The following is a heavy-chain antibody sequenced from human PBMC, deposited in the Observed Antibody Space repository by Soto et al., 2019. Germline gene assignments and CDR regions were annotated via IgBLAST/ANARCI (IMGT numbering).Heavy chain of an antibody. V-gene: IGHV4-39*01. D-gene: IGHD6-19*01. J-gene: IGHJ4*02. Sequence: QLQLQESGPGLVKPSETLSLTCNVSGCSIRRSSYSWDWIRQPPGKGLEWVGSSFYGGSTYYTPSLTSRVNISVDTPTKQFALKLSGLTAADTALYSCARSEYRSGCCYFDCWGEGSRVAVA. CDR3: ARSEYRSGCCYFDC. CDR2: SFYGGST. CDR1: GCSIRRSSYS.